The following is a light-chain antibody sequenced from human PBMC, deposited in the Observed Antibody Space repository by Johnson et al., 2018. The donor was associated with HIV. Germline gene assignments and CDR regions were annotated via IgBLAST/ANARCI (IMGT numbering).Light chain of an antibody. CDR2: DNN. J-gene: IGLJ1*01. CDR1: SSNIGNNY. CDR3: GTWDSSLSAAV. Sequence: QSVLTQPPSVSAAPGQKVTISCSGSSSNIGNNYVSWYQQLPGTAPKLLIYDNNKRPSGIPDRFSGSKSGTSATLGIPALQTGDEADYYCGTWDSSLSAAVFGTGTKVTVL. V-gene: IGLV1-51*01.